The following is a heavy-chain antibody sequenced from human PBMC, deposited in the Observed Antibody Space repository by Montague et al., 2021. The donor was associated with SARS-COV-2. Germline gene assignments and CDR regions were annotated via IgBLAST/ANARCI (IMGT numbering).Heavy chain of an antibody. CDR3: ARGGGYYNYGLDV. CDR2: IYYSGST. V-gene: IGHV4-59*01. CDR1: GGSISNYY. D-gene: IGHD3-22*01. J-gene: IGHJ6*02. Sequence: SETLSLTCTVSGGSISNYYWSWIQQPPGRGLEWIGYIYYSGSTDCSPSLKSRVTISLDTSKNQFSLKVTSVTAADTAVYYCARGGGYYNYGLDVWGPGTTVTVSS.